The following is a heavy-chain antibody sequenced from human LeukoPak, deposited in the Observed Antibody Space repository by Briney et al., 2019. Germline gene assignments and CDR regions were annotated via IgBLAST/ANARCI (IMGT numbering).Heavy chain of an antibody. Sequence: GGSLRLSCAASGFTFSTNGTNWFRRAPGKGLEWASPISLSSSYIYYADSVRGRFTISRDNAKNSLYLQMNSLRAEDTAVYSCARGADGVSSNSRGWFDPWGQGTLVTVSS. D-gene: IGHD2-15*01. CDR3: ARGADGVSSNSRGWFDP. CDR2: ISLSSSYI. CDR1: GFTFSTNG. V-gene: IGHV3-21*01. J-gene: IGHJ5*02.